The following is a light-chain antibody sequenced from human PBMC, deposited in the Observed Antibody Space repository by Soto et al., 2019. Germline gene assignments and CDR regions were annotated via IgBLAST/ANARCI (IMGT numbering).Light chain of an antibody. Sequence: EIVLTQSPGTLSLSPGERATLSCRASQSISRRFLAWYQQNVGQAPRLLIYDASTRATGIPDRFSGSGSGTDFTLTVSRLEPEDFAVYYCQQYDTSPTFGQGTKLEIK. CDR1: QSISRRF. V-gene: IGKV3-20*01. CDR3: QQYDTSPT. CDR2: DAS. J-gene: IGKJ2*01.